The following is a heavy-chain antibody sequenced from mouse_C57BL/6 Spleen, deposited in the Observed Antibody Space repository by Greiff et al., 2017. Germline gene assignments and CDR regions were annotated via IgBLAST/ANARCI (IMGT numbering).Heavy chain of an antibody. Sequence: VQLQQSGAELMKPGASVKLSCKATGYTFTGYWIEWVKQRPGNGLVWIGESLPGSGSTNYNEKFKGKATFTADTSSNTVYMQRSSLTTEDSDIYYCGRRGLFDYWGQGTTLTVSS. J-gene: IGHJ2*01. CDR2: SLPGSGST. CDR1: GYTFTGYW. V-gene: IGHV1-9*01. CDR3: GRRGLFDY.